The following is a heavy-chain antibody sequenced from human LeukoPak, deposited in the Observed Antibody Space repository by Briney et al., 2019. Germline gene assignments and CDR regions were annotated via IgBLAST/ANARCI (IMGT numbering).Heavy chain of an antibody. CDR3: AKLKNLSITMVRGVIGY. CDR1: GFTFSSYA. V-gene: IGHV3-23*01. CDR2: ISGSGGST. J-gene: IGHJ4*02. D-gene: IGHD3-10*01. Sequence: PGGSLRLSCAASGFTFSSYAMSWVRQAPGKGLEWVSAISGSGGSTYYADSVKGRFTISRDNSKNTLYLQMNSLRAEDTAVYYCAKLKNLSITMVRGVIGYWGQGTLVTVSS.